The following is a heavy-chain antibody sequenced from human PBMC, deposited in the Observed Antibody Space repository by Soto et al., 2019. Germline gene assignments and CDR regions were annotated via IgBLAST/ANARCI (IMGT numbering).Heavy chain of an antibody. V-gene: IGHV1-46*01. CDR2: IHPSGGST. CDR1: GYTFTSYY. D-gene: IGHD6-19*01. Sequence: QVQLVQSGAEVKKPGASVKVSCKASGYTFTSYYMHWVRQAPGQGLEWMGIIHPSGGSTSYPQKFQSRGTMTRDTSTSTVYMELSSLRSEDTAVYYCARGAPGSSGWSYWGQGTLVTVSS. CDR3: ARGAPGSSGWSY. J-gene: IGHJ4*02.